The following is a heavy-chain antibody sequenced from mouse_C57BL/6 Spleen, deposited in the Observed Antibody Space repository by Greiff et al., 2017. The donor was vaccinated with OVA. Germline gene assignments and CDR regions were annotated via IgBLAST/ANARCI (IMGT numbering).Heavy chain of an antibody. V-gene: IGHV1-42*01. D-gene: IGHD1-1*01. CDR1: GFSFTGYY. J-gene: IGHJ3*01. Sequence: VQLQQSGPELVKPGASVKISCKASGFSFTGYYMNWVQQSPEKSLEWIGEINPSTGGTSYNQKFKAKATFSVDKSSSTAYMQLKSLKSEDSAVYYCAREDGFAYWGQGTLVTVSA. CDR2: INPSTGGT. CDR3: AREDGFAY.